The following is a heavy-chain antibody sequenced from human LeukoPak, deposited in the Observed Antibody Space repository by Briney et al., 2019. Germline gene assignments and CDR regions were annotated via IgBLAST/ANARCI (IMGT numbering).Heavy chain of an antibody. J-gene: IGHJ3*02. CDR2: ISAYNGNT. Sequence: ASVKVSCKASGGTFSSYAISWVRQAPGQGLEWMGWISAYNGNTNYAQKLQGRVTMTTDTSTSTAYMELRSLRSDDTAVYYCARDSDDAFDIWGQGTMVTVSS. V-gene: IGHV1-18*01. CDR1: GGTFSSYA. CDR3: ARDSDDAFDI.